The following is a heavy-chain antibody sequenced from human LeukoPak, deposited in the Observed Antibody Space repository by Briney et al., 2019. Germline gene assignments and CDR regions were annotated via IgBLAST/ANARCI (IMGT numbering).Heavy chain of an antibody. CDR1: GFTFSSYS. CDR3: AREPKGAIRFSEWPCYMDV. CDR2: ISSSSSYI. V-gene: IGHV3-21*01. D-gene: IGHD3-3*01. J-gene: IGHJ6*03. Sequence: GGSLRLSCAASGFTFSSYSMNWVRQAPGKGLEWVSSISSSSSYIYYADSVKGRFTISRDNAKNSLYLQMNSLRAEDTAVYYCAREPKGAIRFSEWPCYMDVWGKGTTVTVSS.